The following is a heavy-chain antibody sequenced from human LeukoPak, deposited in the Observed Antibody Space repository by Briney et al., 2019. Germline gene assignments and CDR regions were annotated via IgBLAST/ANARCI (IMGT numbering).Heavy chain of an antibody. D-gene: IGHD3-22*01. Sequence: SSETLSLTCTFSGGSISSYYWSWIRQPPRKGLEWIGYIYYIGTTNYNPSLKSRVTISVDTSKNQFSLRLSSVTAADTAVYYCATQADSTGYSYGFDFWGQGTLVTVSS. J-gene: IGHJ4*02. CDR1: GGSISSYY. CDR2: IYYIGTT. CDR3: ATQADSTGYSYGFDF. V-gene: IGHV4-59*08.